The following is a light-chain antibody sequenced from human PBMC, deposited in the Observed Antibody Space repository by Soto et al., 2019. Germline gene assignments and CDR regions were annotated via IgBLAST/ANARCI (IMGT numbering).Light chain of an antibody. Sequence: AIRMTQSPSSLSASTGDRVTITCRASQGISSYLAWYQQKPGKAPKPLIYAASSLQSGVPSRFSGSGSGTDFTLTISSLQPEDFATYYCQQYDSYPLTFGGGTKVDI. J-gene: IGKJ4*01. CDR1: QGISSY. CDR2: AAS. CDR3: QQYDSYPLT. V-gene: IGKV1-8*01.